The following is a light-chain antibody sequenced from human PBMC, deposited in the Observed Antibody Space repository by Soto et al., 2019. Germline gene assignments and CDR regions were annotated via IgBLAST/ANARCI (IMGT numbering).Light chain of an antibody. Sequence: DIQLTQSPSSLSASVGDRVTITCRASQGISNYLAWYQQKPGKAPNLLIYAASALYSGVPSRFSGSGSGTDFTLTIRSLQPEDVATYYCQKYAGAPRTFGQGTNVEIK. J-gene: IGKJ1*01. CDR3: QKYAGAPRT. V-gene: IGKV1-27*01. CDR2: AAS. CDR1: QGISNY.